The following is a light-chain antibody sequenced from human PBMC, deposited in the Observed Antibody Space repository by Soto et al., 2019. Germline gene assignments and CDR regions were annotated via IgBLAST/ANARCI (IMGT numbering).Light chain of an antibody. CDR3: QQYGTSPFT. CDR2: DAS. Sequence: EVVLTQSPATLSLSPGERATLSCGASQSVRSNYVAWFQQKPGLAPRLLIYDASSRATDIPDRFRGSGSGTDFTLTISRLEPEDFAVYYCQQYGTSPFTFGPGTKVDIK. J-gene: IGKJ3*01. V-gene: IGKV3D-20*01. CDR1: QSVRSNY.